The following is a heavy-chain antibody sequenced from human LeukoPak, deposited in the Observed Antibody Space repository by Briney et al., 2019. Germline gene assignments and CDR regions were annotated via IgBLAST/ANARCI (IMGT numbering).Heavy chain of an antibody. Sequence: GGSLRLSCAASGFTFSNYAMHWVRQAPGKGLEWVAVISYDGSDKYYADSVKGRFTISRDNSKNTLYLQMNSLRPEDTAVYYCARDWGRRYSSGWYGDFDYWGQGTLVNVSS. D-gene: IGHD6-19*01. CDR3: ARDWGRRYSSGWYGDFDY. J-gene: IGHJ4*02. V-gene: IGHV3-30-3*01. CDR2: ISYDGSDK. CDR1: GFTFSNYA.